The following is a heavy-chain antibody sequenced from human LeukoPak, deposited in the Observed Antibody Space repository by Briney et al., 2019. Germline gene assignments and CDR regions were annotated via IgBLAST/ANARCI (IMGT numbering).Heavy chain of an antibody. Sequence: SETLSLTCTVSGGSISSYYWSWIRQPPGKGLEWIGYIYYSGSTNYNPSLKSRVTISVDTSKNQFSLKLSSVTAADTAVYYCARAKNRDIVVVPAAYDYWGQGTLVTVSS. CDR1: GGSISSYY. CDR2: IYYSGST. J-gene: IGHJ4*02. CDR3: ARAKNRDIVVVPAAYDY. D-gene: IGHD2-2*01. V-gene: IGHV4-59*08.